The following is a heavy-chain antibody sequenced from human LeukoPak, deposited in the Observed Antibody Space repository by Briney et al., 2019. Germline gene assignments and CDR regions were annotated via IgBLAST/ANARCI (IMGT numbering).Heavy chain of an antibody. CDR3: ARGPGWNYFDY. D-gene: IGHD6-19*01. Sequence: GGSLRLSCAASGFSVSSNHMSWVRQAPGKGLEWVSVFYSGGSTYYADSVKGRFTISRDNSKNTLYFQMNSLRAEDTAVYYCARGPGWNYFDYWGQGTLVTVSS. CDR2: FYSGGST. J-gene: IGHJ4*02. CDR1: GFSVSSNH. V-gene: IGHV3-66*01.